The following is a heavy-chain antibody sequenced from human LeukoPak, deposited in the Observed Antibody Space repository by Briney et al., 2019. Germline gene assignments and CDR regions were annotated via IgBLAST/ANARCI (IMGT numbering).Heavy chain of an antibody. V-gene: IGHV4-38-2*02. CDR2: NYHSGST. CDR3: ARDLYGDYGVHYYYYMDV. Sequence: PSETLSLTCAVSGYSISSGCYWGWIRQPPGKGLEWIGSNYHSGSTYYNPSLKSRVTISVDTSKNQFSLKLSSVTAADTAVYYCARDLYGDYGVHYYYYMDVWGKGTTVTVSS. D-gene: IGHD4-17*01. CDR1: GYSISSGCY. J-gene: IGHJ6*03.